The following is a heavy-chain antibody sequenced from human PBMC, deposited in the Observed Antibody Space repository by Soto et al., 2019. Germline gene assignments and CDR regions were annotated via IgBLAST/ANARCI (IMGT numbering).Heavy chain of an antibody. CDR3: ASQLQASRRKYYFQF. CDR2: ISATGETI. D-gene: IGHD1-26*01. V-gene: IGHV3-11*01. J-gene: IGHJ4*02. CDR1: GFNFSDFY. Sequence: QVQLVESGGALVKPGGSLRLSCAASGFNFSDFYISWIRQAPGKGLEWVSFISATGETIYYAESVQGRFTISRDNAQKELVLRMISLRNEDTALYCCASQLQASRRKYYFQFWGKGTLVTVSS.